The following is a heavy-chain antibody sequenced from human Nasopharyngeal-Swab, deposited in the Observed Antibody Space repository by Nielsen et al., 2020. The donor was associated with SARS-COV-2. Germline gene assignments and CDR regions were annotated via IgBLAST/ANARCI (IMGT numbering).Heavy chain of an antibody. CDR1: GGSISSYY. J-gene: IGHJ4*02. V-gene: IGHV4-59*13. Sequence: SETLSLTCTVSGGSISSYYWSWIRQPPGKGLEWIGYIYYSGSTNYTPSLKSRVTISVDTSKNPFSLKLSSVTAADTAVYYCARGSGYYDSSGYSDYWGQGTLVTVSS. CDR3: ARGSGYYDSSGYSDY. CDR2: IYYSGST. D-gene: IGHD3-22*01.